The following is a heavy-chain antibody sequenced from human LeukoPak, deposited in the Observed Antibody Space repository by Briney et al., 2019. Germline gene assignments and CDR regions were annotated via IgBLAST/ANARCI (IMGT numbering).Heavy chain of an antibody. Sequence: GGSLRLSCAASGFTVSSNYMSWVRQAPGKGLEWVSVIYSGGSTYYADSVKGRFTISRDNSKNTLYLQMNSLRAEDTAVYYCARDLGLNLFDPWGQGTLVTVSS. CDR3: ARDLGLNLFDP. CDR2: IYSGGST. D-gene: IGHD3-16*01. V-gene: IGHV3-66*01. CDR1: GFTVSSNY. J-gene: IGHJ5*02.